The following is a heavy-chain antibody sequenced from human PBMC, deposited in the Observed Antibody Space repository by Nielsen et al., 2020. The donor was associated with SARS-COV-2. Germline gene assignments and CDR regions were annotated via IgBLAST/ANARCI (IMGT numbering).Heavy chain of an antibody. D-gene: IGHD4-17*01. V-gene: IGHV4-39*01. CDR2: IYYSGST. Sequence: SETLSLTCTVSGGSISSSSYYWGWIRQPPGKGLEWIGSIYYSGSTYYNPSLKSRVTISVDTSKNQFSLKLSSVTAADTAVYYCASDYGDYRGTAFDIWGQGTMVTVSS. CDR1: GGSISSSSYY. CDR3: ASDYGDYRGTAFDI. J-gene: IGHJ3*02.